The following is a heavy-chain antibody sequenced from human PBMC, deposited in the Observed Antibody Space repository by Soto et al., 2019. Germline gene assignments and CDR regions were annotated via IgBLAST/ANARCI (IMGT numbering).Heavy chain of an antibody. CDR2: IYYSGST. CDR1: GGSISSSSYY. D-gene: IGHD6-19*01. Sequence: QLQLQESGPGLVKPSETLSLTCTVSGGSISSSSYYWGWIRRPPGKGLEWIGSIYYSGSTYYNPSLKSRVTISVDTSKNQFSLKLSSVTAADTAVYYCARVESSGWPVDYWGQGTLVTVSS. J-gene: IGHJ4*02. CDR3: ARVESSGWPVDY. V-gene: IGHV4-39*01.